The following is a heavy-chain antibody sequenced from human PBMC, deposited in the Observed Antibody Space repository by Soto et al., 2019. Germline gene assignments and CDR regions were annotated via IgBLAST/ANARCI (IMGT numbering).Heavy chain of an antibody. J-gene: IGHJ6*02. CDR2: IIPIVGTG. CDR1: GGTFSNYA. D-gene: IGHD2-2*01. CDR3: ARVVILVPTASTHYYYHMDV. V-gene: IGHV1-69*01. Sequence: QVQLVQSGAEVRKPGSSVTVSCKASGGTFSNYAISWVRQAPGQGLEWMGGIIPIVGTGSYAQKFQGRVTITADEPTTTAYMELRSLRFEDPAVYYCARVVILVPTASTHYYYHMDVWGPGTTVTVSS.